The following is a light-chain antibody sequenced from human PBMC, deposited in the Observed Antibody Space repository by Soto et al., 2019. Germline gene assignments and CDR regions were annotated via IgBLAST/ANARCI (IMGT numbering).Light chain of an antibody. V-gene: IGKV1-5*01. Sequence: QMSHATSTLSSTTGDSVNITCRASQSISSWLAWYQQKPGKAPKLLIYDVSSLESGVPSRFSGSGSGTEFTLSISNLQPDDSATYYCQQYNTCWTFGQGTQVDIK. CDR1: QSISSW. CDR2: DVS. J-gene: IGKJ1*01. CDR3: QQYNTCWT.